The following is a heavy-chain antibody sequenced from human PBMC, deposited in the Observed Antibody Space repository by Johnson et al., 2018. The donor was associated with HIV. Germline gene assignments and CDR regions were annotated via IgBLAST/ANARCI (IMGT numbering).Heavy chain of an antibody. D-gene: IGHD6-6*01. CDR2: ISSSGSTM. CDR3: ARDRGAARDAFDI. J-gene: IGHJ3*02. CDR1: GLTFSDYY. V-gene: IGHV3-11*01. Sequence: QVTLVESGGGVVQPGRSLRLSCAAPGLTFSDYYMTWIRQAPGKGLEWVSYISSSGSTMYYADSVKGRFTVSRDNSKNTLYLQMNSLTAEDTAVYYCARDRGAARDAFDIWGQGTMVTVSS.